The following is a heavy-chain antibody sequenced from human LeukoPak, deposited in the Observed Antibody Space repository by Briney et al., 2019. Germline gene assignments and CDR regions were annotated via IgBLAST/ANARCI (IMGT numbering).Heavy chain of an antibody. CDR2: ISASGSTK. Sequence: GGSLRLSCTTSGFTFSSFEMNWVRQAPGKGLEWVSYISASGSTKYYADSVKGRFTISRDNAKNSLYLQMNSLRAEDTALYYCAKGPSGIAVTGSPKYFQHWGQGTLVTVSS. J-gene: IGHJ1*01. D-gene: IGHD6-19*01. V-gene: IGHV3-48*03. CDR3: AKGPSGIAVTGSPKYFQH. CDR1: GFTFSSFE.